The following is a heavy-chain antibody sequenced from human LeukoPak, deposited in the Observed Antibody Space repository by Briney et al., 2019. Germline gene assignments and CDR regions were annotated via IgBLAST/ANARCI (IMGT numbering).Heavy chain of an antibody. J-gene: IGHJ5*02. CDR3: ARREGRIENNWFDP. V-gene: IGHV5-51*01. CDR2: IYPGDSDT. CDR1: GYSFTSYW. D-gene: IGHD2-15*01. Sequence: GESLKISCKGSGYSFTSYWIGWVRQMPGKGLEWMGTIYPGDSDTRYSPSFQGQVTISAAKPISTAYLQWTSLKPSAPLLYYLARREGRIENNWFDPWGQGTLVTVSS.